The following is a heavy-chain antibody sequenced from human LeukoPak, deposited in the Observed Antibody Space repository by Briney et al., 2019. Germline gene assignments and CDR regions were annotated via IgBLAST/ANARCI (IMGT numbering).Heavy chain of an antibody. CDR2: IYHSGST. D-gene: IGHD3-3*01. J-gene: IGHJ5*02. V-gene: IGHV4-38-2*01. CDR3: ARGRSLRFLEWSDEKFDP. Sequence: SETLSLTCAVSGYSISSDYYWGWIRQPPGKGLEWIGNIYHSGSTNYSPSLRSRVTMSVDTSRRQFSLKLTPVTAADTALYYCARGRSLRFLEWSDEKFDPWGQGTLVAVSS. CDR1: GYSISSDYY.